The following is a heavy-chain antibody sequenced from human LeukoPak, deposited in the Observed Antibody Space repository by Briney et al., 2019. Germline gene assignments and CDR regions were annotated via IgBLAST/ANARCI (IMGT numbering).Heavy chain of an antibody. Sequence: GALRLSCAASGLSFSGYYMTWIRQAPGKGLEWVSYISSSGTTIYHADSVRARFTISRDNARNSLDLQMNSLRVEDTAVFYCARDQYDTWSRRGNFDSWGQGTLVIVSS. J-gene: IGHJ4*02. D-gene: IGHD3-3*01. CDR2: ISSSGTTI. CDR3: ARDQYDTWSRRGNFDS. V-gene: IGHV3-11*01. CDR1: GLSFSGYY.